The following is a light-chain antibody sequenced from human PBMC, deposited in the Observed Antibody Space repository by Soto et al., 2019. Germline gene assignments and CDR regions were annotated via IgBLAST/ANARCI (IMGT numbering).Light chain of an antibody. CDR3: CSYTRSGTLI. CDR1: SGDIGDYNY. V-gene: IGLV2-14*01. J-gene: IGLJ1*01. CDR2: DVS. Sequence: QSVLTQPASVSGSPGQSITISCVGTSGDIGDYNYVSWYQQHPGKVPKVIIYDVSNRRSGVSYRFSGTKSGNTASLTVSGLQAEDEADYYCCSYTRSGTLIFGTGTKVTVL.